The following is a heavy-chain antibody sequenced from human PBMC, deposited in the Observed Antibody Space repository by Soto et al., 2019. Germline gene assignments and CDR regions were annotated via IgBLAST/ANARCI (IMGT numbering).Heavy chain of an antibody. CDR1: GYTFTSYG. V-gene: IGHV1-18*01. J-gene: IGHJ4*02. CDR2: ISAYNGNT. CDR3: ARGFYYYDSSGYPH. Sequence: GASVKVSCKASGYTFTSYGISWVRRAPGQGLEWMGWISAYNGNTNCAQKLQGRVTMTTDTSTSTAYMELRSLRSDDTAVYYCARGFYYYDSSGYPHWGQGTLVTVSS. D-gene: IGHD3-22*01.